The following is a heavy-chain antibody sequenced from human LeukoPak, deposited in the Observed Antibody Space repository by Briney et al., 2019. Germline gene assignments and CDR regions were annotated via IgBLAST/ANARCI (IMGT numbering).Heavy chain of an antibody. CDR3: ASGGYSSGWGPGY. CDR1: GFTFSSYG. J-gene: IGHJ4*02. Sequence: PGGSLRLSCAASGFTFSSYGMNWVRQAPGKGLEWVSSISSSSSYIYYADSVKGRFTISRDNAKNSLYLQMNSLRAEDTAVYYCASGGYSSGWGPGYWGQGTLVTVSS. V-gene: IGHV3-21*01. CDR2: ISSSSSYI. D-gene: IGHD6-19*01.